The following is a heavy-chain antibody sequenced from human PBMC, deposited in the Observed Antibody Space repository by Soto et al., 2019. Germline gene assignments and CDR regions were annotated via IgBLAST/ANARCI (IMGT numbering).Heavy chain of an antibody. CDR2: ISYDGSNK. CDR1: GFPFSSYG. J-gene: IGHJ6*02. V-gene: IGHV3-30*18. CDR3: AKDHRGYSYGYGMDV. Sequence: QPGGSLRLSCAASGFPFSSYGMHWVRQAPGKGLEWVAVISYDGSNKYYADSVKGRFTISRDNSKNTLYLQMNSLRAKDTAVYYCAKDHRGYSYGYGMDVWGQGTTVTVSS. D-gene: IGHD5-18*01.